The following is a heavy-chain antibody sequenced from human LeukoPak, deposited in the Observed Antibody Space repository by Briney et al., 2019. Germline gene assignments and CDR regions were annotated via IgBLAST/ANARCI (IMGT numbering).Heavy chain of an antibody. CDR3: ARQGADSSGYYYLSYFDY. CDR1: GGSISSSSYY. CDR2: IYYSGST. V-gene: IGHV4-39*01. Sequence: SATLSLTCTVSGGSISSSSYYWGWIRQPPGKGLEWIGSIYYSGSTYYNPSLKSRVTISVDTSKNQFSLKLSSVTAADTAVYYCARQGADSSGYYYLSYFDYWGQGTLVTVSS. D-gene: IGHD3-22*01. J-gene: IGHJ4*02.